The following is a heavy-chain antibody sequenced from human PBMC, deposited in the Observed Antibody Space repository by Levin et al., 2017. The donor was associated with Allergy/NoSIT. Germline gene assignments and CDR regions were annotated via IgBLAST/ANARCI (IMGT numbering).Heavy chain of an antibody. Sequence: GGSLRLSCAASGFTFSSYAMHWVRQAPGKGLEWVAVISYDGSNKYYADSVKGRFTISRDNSKNTLYLQMNSLRAEDTAVYYCARGWSWNDGDYFDYWGQGTLVTVSS. D-gene: IGHD1-1*01. J-gene: IGHJ4*02. CDR2: ISYDGSNK. CDR1: GFTFSSYA. V-gene: IGHV3-30-3*01. CDR3: ARGWSWNDGDYFDY.